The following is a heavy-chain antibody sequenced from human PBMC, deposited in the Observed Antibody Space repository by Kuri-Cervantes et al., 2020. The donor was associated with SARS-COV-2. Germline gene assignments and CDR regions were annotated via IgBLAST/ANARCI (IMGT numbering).Heavy chain of an antibody. V-gene: IGHV3-15*07. CDR3: TTDRDYSWGESVDY. Sequence: GESLKISCAASGFTFSNAWMNWVRQAPGKGLEWVGRIKSKTDGGTTDYAAPVKGRFTISRDDSENALYLQMNSLKTEDTAVYYCTTDRDYSWGESVDYWGQGTLVTVSS. J-gene: IGHJ4*02. D-gene: IGHD2-15*01. CDR1: GFTFSNAW. CDR2: IKSKTDGGTT.